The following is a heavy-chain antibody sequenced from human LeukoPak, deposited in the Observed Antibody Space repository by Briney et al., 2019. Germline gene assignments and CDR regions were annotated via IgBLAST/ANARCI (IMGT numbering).Heavy chain of an antibody. V-gene: IGHV3-11*01. D-gene: IGHD1-14*01. J-gene: IGHJ4*02. Sequence: LSLTCTVSGDSITSRDYYWGWIRQAPGKGLEWVSYISSSGSTIYYADSVKGRFTISRDNAKNSLYLQMNSLRAEDTAVYYCASSEYPTGFDYWGQGTLVTVSS. CDR1: GDSITSRDYY. CDR3: ASSEYPTGFDY. CDR2: ISSSGSTI.